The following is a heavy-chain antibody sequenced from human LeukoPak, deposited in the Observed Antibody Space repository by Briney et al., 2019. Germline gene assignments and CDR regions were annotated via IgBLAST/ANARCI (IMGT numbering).Heavy chain of an antibody. CDR2: INSDGSST. Sequence: GGSLRLSCAAAGFTFSSYWMHCVRQAPGKWLVWVSRINSDGSSTSYADSVKGRFTISRDNAKNTLYLQVNSLRAEDTAVYCCAREYSSWFDYWGQGTLVTVSS. CDR3: AREYSSWFDY. J-gene: IGHJ4*02. V-gene: IGHV3-74*01. D-gene: IGHD6-6*01. CDR1: GFTFSSYW.